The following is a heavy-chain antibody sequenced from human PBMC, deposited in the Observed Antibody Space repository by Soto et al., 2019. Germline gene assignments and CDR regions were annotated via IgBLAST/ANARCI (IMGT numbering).Heavy chain of an antibody. CDR1: GGSVTSGTYY. CDR3: ASANAGAFNI. Sequence: QVQLQESGPGLVKPSETLSLTCTVSGGSVTSGTYYWSWIRQPQGKGLEYIGYIYYSGSTNYNPSLHSRVTISVDTPKNQFSLKLSSATAADTALYYCASANAGAFNIWGQGTMVTASS. J-gene: IGHJ3*02. CDR2: IYYSGST. V-gene: IGHV4-61*01.